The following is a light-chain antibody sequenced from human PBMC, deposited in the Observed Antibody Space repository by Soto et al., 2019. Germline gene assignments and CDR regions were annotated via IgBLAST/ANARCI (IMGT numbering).Light chain of an antibody. CDR1: QRISNNY. J-gene: IGKJ4*01. CDR3: QQYDYLIT. CDR2: DAS. V-gene: IGKV3D-20*01. Sequence: EIVLTQSPATLSLSPGERATLSCGASQRISNNYLAWYQQKPGLAPRLLIYDASNRAAGIPDRFSGSGSGTDFTLTISRLEPEDFAVYYCQQYDYLITFGGGTKVEIK.